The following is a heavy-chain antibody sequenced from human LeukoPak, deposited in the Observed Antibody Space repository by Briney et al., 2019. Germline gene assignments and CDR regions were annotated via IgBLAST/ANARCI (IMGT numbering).Heavy chain of an antibody. J-gene: IGHJ5*02. Sequence: SETLSLTCTVSGGSISSGSYYWGWIRQPAGKGLEWIGRIYTSGSTNYNPSLKSRVTISVDTSKNQFSLKLSSVTAADTAVYYCARGRRHDFWSGYSNWFDPWGQGTLVTVSS. V-gene: IGHV4-61*02. CDR1: GGSISSGSYY. CDR2: IYTSGST. CDR3: ARGRRHDFWSGYSNWFDP. D-gene: IGHD3-3*01.